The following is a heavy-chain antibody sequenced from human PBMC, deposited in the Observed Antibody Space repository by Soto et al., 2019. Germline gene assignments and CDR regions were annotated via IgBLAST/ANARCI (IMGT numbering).Heavy chain of an antibody. V-gene: IGHV4-30-4*01. J-gene: IGHJ6*02. CDR1: GGSISSGDDF. CDR2: IYYSGST. D-gene: IGHD1-20*01. Sequence: QVQLQESGPGLVKPSQTLSLTCTVSGGSISSGDDFWTWIRQPPGKGLEWIGYIYYSGSTYYNPSPKSRLTMSVDTAENQGSRKLSSVTAADTAVYYCARDRAKWKDYYYYGMDVWGQGTTVTVSS. CDR3: ARDRAKWKDYYYYGMDV.